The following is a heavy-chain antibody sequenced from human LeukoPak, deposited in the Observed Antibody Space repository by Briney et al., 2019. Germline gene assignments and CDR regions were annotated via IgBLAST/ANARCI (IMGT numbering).Heavy chain of an antibody. CDR1: GFTFSGSA. CDR2: IRSKANSYAT. V-gene: IGHV3-73*01. D-gene: IGHD3-22*01. J-gene: IGHJ3*02. Sequence: RLSCAASGFTFSGSAMHWVRQASGKGLEWVGRIRSKANSYATEYAASVKGSFTISRDDSKNTAYLQMNSLKTEDTAVYYCIRQKIFSSGQDAFDIWGQGTMVTVSS. CDR3: IRQKIFSSGQDAFDI.